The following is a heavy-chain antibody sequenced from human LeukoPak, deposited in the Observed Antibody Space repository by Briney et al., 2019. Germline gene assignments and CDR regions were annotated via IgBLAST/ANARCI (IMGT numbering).Heavy chain of an antibody. D-gene: IGHD3-10*01. V-gene: IGHV3-23*01. Sequence: GGSLRLSCAASGFTFSSYAMSWVRQAPGKGLEWVSAISGSGGSTYYADSVKGRFTISRDNSKNRLYLQMNSLRAEDTAVYYCAKAGVVLLWFGEHNWFDPWGQGTLVTVSS. CDR1: GFTFSSYA. CDR3: AKAGVVLLWFGEHNWFDP. J-gene: IGHJ5*02. CDR2: ISGSGGST.